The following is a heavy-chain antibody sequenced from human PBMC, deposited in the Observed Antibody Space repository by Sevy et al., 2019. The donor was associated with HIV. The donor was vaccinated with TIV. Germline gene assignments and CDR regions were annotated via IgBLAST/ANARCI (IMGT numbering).Heavy chain of an antibody. CDR3: ARESGTTPRGGWFDP. CDR2: IYHRGST. CDR1: GGSISSSNW. J-gene: IGHJ5*02. V-gene: IGHV4-4*02. Sequence: SETLSLTCAVSGGSISSSNWWSWVRQPPGKGLEWIGEIYHRGSTNYNPSLKSRVTISVDKSKNQFSLKLSSVTAADTAVYYCARESGTTPRGGWFDPWGQGTLVTVSS. D-gene: IGHD1-1*01.